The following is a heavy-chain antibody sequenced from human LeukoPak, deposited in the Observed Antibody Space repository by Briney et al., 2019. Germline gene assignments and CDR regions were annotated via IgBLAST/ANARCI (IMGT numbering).Heavy chain of an antibody. CDR1: GYSISSSNW. V-gene: IGHV4-28*01. CDR3: ASFSGLKGYYYYGMDV. Sequence: SETLSLTCAVSGYSISSSNWWGWIRQPPGKGLEWIGYIYYSGSTYYNPSLKSRVTMSVDTSKNQFSLKLSSVTAVDTAVYYCASFSGLKGYYYYGMDVWGQGTTVTVSS. CDR2: IYYSGST. D-gene: IGHD6-19*01. J-gene: IGHJ6*02.